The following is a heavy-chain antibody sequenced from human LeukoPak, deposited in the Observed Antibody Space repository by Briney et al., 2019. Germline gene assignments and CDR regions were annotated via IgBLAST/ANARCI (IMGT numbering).Heavy chain of an antibody. V-gene: IGHV1-46*01. CDR1: GYTFTSYY. CDR2: INPSGGST. J-gene: IGHJ5*02. D-gene: IGHD3-10*01. Sequence: GASVKVSCKASGYTFTSYYMHWVRQAPGQGLEWMGIINPSGGSTSYAQKFQGRVTMTRDTSTSTVYMELSSLRSEDTAVYYCARDFISLYGSGSDRNWFDPWGQGTLVTVSS. CDR3: ARDFISLYGSGSDRNWFDP.